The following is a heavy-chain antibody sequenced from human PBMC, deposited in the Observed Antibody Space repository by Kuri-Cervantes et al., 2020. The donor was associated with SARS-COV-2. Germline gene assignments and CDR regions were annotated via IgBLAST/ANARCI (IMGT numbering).Heavy chain of an antibody. CDR3: AKGSSQWLGPIDY. V-gene: IGHV3-73*01. J-gene: IGHJ4*02. Sequence: GESLKISCEVSGFLFSASAIHWVRQASGKGLEWVGRVRGKANNYATAYAASVKGRFTISRDNAKNSLYLQMNSLRAEDMALYYCAKGSSQWLGPIDYWGQGTLVTVSS. D-gene: IGHD6-19*01. CDR1: GFLFSASA. CDR2: VRGKANNYAT.